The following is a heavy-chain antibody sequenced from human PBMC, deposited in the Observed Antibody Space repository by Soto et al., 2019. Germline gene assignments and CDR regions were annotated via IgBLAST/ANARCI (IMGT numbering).Heavy chain of an antibody. CDR3: AKDGHETDWYSFDY. J-gene: IGHJ4*02. V-gene: IGHV3-30*18. Sequence: GGSLRLSCAASGFTFSSYGMHWVRQAPGKGLEWVAVISYDGSNKYYADSVKGRFTISRDNSKNTLYLQMNSLRAEDTAVYYCAKDGHETDWYSFDYWGQGTLVTVSS. CDR2: ISYDGSNK. CDR1: GFTFSSYG. D-gene: IGHD3-9*01.